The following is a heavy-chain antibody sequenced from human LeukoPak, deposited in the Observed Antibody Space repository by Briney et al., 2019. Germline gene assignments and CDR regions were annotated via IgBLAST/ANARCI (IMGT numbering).Heavy chain of an antibody. CDR3: AKDKSAAGTDLFDY. CDR2: ISSSSSTI. Sequence: PGGSLRLSCAASGFTFSSYSMNWVRQAPGKGLEWVSYISSSSSTIYYADSVKGRFTISRDNAKNSLYLQMNSLRAGDTAVYYCAKDKSAAGTDLFDYWGQGTLVTVSS. D-gene: IGHD6-13*01. CDR1: GFTFSSYS. V-gene: IGHV3-48*01. J-gene: IGHJ4*02.